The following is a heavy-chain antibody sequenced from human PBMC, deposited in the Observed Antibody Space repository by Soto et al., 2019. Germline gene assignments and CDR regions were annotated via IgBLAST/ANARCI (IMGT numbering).Heavy chain of an antibody. D-gene: IGHD4-4*01. CDR1: GFTFTTAW. J-gene: IGHJ4*02. Sequence: PGGSLRLSCAASGFTFTTAWINWVRQAPGKGLEWVGRIKSKTDGGTPDFAAPVKDRFAISRDDSKNMLYLQMNSLKTEDTAVYYCTTEPDYSNYFEYWGQGTLVTVSS. CDR3: TTEPDYSNYFEY. CDR2: IKSKTDGGTP. V-gene: IGHV3-15*07.